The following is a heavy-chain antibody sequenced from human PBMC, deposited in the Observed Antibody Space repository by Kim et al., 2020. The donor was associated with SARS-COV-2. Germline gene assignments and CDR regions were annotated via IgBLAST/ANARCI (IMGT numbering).Heavy chain of an antibody. J-gene: IGHJ4*02. CDR1: GYTFTGYP. CDR2: IDPNSGGT. CDR3: ARIGLHFGETTLGY. D-gene: IGHD3-10*01. Sequence: ASVKVSCKISGYTFTGYPIHWVRQAPGQGLDWMGWIDPNSGGTNYAQKFQGRVTMTRDTSISTAYMDLKWLNSDYTAGYFFARIGLHFGETTLGYCGQG. V-gene: IGHV1-2*02.